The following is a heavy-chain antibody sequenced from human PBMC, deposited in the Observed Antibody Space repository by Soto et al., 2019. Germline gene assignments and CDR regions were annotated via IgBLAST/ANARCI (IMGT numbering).Heavy chain of an antibody. J-gene: IGHJ3*02. CDR1: GDSVSSNSAA. CDR2: TYYRSKWYN. CDR3: ARGGGERHYDILTGYYKVSGAFDI. D-gene: IGHD3-9*01. V-gene: IGHV6-1*01. Sequence: SQTLSLTCAISGDSVSSNSAAWNWIRQSPSRGLEWLGRTYYRSKWYNDYAESVKSQITINPDTSKNQFSLQLNSVTPEDTAVYYCARGGGERHYDILTGYYKVSGAFDIWGQGTMVTVSS.